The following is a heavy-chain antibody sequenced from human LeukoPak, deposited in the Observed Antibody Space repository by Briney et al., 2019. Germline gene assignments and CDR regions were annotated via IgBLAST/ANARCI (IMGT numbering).Heavy chain of an antibody. J-gene: IGHJ4*02. V-gene: IGHV3-9*01. CDR2: ISWNSGSI. CDR3: AKYGSGSYYND. D-gene: IGHD3-10*01. CDR1: GFTFDDYA. Sequence: GRSLRLSCAASGFTFDDYAMHWVRQAPGKGLEWVSGISWNSGSIGYADSVKGRFTISRDNAKNSLYLQMNSLRAEDTALYYCAKYGSGSYYNDWGQGTLVTVSS.